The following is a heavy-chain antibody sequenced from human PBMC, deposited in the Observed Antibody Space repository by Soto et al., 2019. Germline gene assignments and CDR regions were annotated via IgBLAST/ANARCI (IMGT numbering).Heavy chain of an antibody. J-gene: IGHJ4*02. CDR1: GFTFSSYG. D-gene: IGHD2-21*01. V-gene: IGHV3-30*18. Sequence: QVQLVESGGGAVQPGRSLRLSCAASGFTFSSYGMHWVRQAPGKGLEWVAVISYDGSNKYYADSVKGRFTISRDNSKNTLYLQMNSLRAEDTAVYYCAKGRRGCGGDCYTDFDYWGQGTLVTVSS. CDR2: ISYDGSNK. CDR3: AKGRRGCGGDCYTDFDY.